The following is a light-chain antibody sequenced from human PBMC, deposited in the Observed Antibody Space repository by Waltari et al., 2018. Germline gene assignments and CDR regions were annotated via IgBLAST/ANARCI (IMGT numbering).Light chain of an antibody. Sequence: QSALTQPASVSGSPGQSITISCTGTSSDIGGYNYVSWYQYNPGKVPKLVIHEVSKRPSGISDRFSGSKSGNTAYLTISGLQAEDEADYYCTSFGSNTPVIFGGGTKLTVL. CDR2: EVS. CDR1: SSDIGGYNY. J-gene: IGLJ2*01. V-gene: IGLV2-14*01. CDR3: TSFGSNTPVI.